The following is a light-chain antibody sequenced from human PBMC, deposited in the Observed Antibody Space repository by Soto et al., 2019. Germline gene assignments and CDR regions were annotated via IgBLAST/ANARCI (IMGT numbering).Light chain of an antibody. CDR1: HTISNL. CDR2: DAS. Sequence: DIRMTQSPSTLSASVGDRVTITCQASHTISNLLAWHQHKPGRAPKLLIYDASSLQSGVPSRFSGSGSGTEFTLTINSLQPDDSAIYYGQQYSSLVTFGQGTKLEI. CDR3: QQYSSLVT. V-gene: IGKV1-5*01. J-gene: IGKJ2*01.